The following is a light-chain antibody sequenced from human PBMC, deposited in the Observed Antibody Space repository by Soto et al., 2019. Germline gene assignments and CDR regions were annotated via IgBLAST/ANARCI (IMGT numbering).Light chain of an antibody. Sequence: EIVLSQSPGTLSLSPGERATLSCRASQSISNYLDWYQQRPGQSPRLLIYDASSRSTGVPDRFSGGGSATDFTLTVSRLEPEDFAVYYCQQYGGSPRTFGQGTKLEI. CDR2: DAS. J-gene: IGKJ2*01. V-gene: IGKV3-20*01. CDR3: QQYGGSPRT. CDR1: QSISNY.